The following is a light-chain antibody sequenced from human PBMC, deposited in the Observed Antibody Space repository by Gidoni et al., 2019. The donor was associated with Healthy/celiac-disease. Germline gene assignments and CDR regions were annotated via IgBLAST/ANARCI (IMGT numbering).Light chain of an antibody. CDR3: QQYGSSPQT. CDR1: QSVSSSY. CDR2: GAS. Sequence: EIVLTQSPGTLSLSPGERATLSCRASQSVSSSYLAWYQQKPGQAPRLLIYGASSRATGIPAFTLTISRLEPEDFGVYYCQQYGSSPQTFGQGTKVEIK. J-gene: IGKJ1*01. V-gene: IGKV3-20*01.